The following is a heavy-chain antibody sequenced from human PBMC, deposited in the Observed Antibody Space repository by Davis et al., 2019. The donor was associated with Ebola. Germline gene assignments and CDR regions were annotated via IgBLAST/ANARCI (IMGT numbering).Heavy chain of an antibody. CDR2: LGLSADT. D-gene: IGHD3-3*01. V-gene: IGHV3-23*01. CDR1: VITFSSYA. J-gene: IGHJ6*04. Sequence: GGSLRLSCTDSVITFSSYAMTWVRQAPGKGLEWVSTLGLSADTYYADSVKGRFTISRDNSKNTLHLQMNSLRAEDTAVYYCAKSGLSFGVVKYHYGMDVWGKGTTVTVSS. CDR3: AKSGLSFGVVKYHYGMDV.